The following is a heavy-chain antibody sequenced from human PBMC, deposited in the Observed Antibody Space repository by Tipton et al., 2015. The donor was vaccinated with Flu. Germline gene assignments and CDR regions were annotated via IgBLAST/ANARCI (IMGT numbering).Heavy chain of an antibody. Sequence: SLRLSCAASEFIFSTSWMHWVRQAPGKGLEWVPRINGDGSSTTYADSVKGRFRVSRDNAKDTLYLQMNSLRADDTAVYYCAREGGYCNSATCYKYFQHWGQGTLVTVYS. J-gene: IGHJ1*01. V-gene: IGHV3-74*01. D-gene: IGHD2-2*02. CDR2: INGDGSST. CDR3: AREGGYCNSATCYKYFQH. CDR1: EFIFSTSW.